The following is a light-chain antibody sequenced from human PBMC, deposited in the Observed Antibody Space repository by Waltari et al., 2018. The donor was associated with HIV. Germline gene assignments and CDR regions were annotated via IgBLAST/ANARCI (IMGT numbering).Light chain of an antibody. Sequence: QSALTQPASVSGSPGQSITISCTGNSSDVGSYNLVSWYQQNPDKAPKLMIYEVSKRPSGVLNRCAGSQSGNTASLTIAGLQAEDEAAYYCCSYAGSSTLIFGGGTKLTVL. V-gene: IGLV2-23*02. CDR3: CSYAGSSTLI. CDR1: SSDVGSYNL. CDR2: EVS. J-gene: IGLJ2*01.